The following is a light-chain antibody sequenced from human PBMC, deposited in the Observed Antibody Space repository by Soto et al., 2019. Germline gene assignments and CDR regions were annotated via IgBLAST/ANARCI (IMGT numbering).Light chain of an antibody. CDR3: QSYDSSLSGFYV. CDR1: SPNIGAGYD. Sequence: QSVPTQPPSVSGAPGQRVTISCTGSSPNIGAGYDVHWYQQLPGTAPKLLIYGNTNRPSGVPDRFAGSKSGTSASLAIAGLQAEDEADYYCQSYDSSLSGFYVFGTGTKVTVL. V-gene: IGLV1-40*01. J-gene: IGLJ1*01. CDR2: GNT.